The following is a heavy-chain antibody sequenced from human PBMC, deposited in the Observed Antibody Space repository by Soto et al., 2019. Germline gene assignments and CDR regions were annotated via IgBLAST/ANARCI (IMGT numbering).Heavy chain of an antibody. CDR2: LNVANGES. J-gene: IGHJ3*01. D-gene: IGHD4-17*01. Sequence: ASVKVSCKASGYTFSDYGMHWVRQAPGQRPEWMGWLNVANGESKYSQKFQGRVTLSSDTSATTAYMELSSLRSEDTAVYYCARDGWVTMRHFAFWGQGTMVTVSS. V-gene: IGHV1-3*01. CDR1: GYTFSDYG. CDR3: ARDGWVTMRHFAF.